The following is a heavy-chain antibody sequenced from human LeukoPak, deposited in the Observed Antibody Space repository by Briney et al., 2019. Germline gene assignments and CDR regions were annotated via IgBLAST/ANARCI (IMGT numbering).Heavy chain of an antibody. CDR1: GGSISSYY. J-gene: IGHJ5*02. V-gene: IGHV4-34*01. Sequence: SETLSLTCTVSGGSISSYYWSWIRQPPGKRLEWLGEINHSGSTNYNPSLKSRVTISVDTSKNQFSLKLSSVTAADTAVYYCARFFGYSYGRDWFDPWGQGTLVTVSS. D-gene: IGHD5-18*01. CDR2: INHSGST. CDR3: ARFFGYSYGRDWFDP.